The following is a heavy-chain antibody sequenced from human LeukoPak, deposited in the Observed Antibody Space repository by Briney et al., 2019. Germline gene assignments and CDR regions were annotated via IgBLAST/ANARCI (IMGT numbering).Heavy chain of an antibody. V-gene: IGHV4-59*01. Sequence: KPSETLSLTCAVFGGSFSGYYWSWIRQPPGKGLEWIGYIYYSGSTNYNPSLKSRVTISVDTSKNQFSLKLSSVTAADTAVYYCARDIRGELHGTTDYYFDYWGQGTLVTVSS. J-gene: IGHJ4*02. CDR2: IYYSGST. CDR1: GGSFSGYY. D-gene: IGHD1-26*01. CDR3: ARDIRGELHGTTDYYFDY.